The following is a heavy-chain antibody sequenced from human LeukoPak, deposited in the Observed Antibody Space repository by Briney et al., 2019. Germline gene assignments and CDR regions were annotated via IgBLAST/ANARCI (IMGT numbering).Heavy chain of an antibody. D-gene: IGHD3-22*01. CDR3: ARAVQYYYDSSGYYVDY. CDR1: GFTFSSYS. CDR2: ISSSSSYI. V-gene: IGHV3-21*01. J-gene: IGHJ4*02. Sequence: GGSLRLSCAASGFTFSSYSMNWVRQAPGKGLEWVSSISSSSSYIYCADSVKGRFTISRDNAKNSLYLQMNSLRAEDTAVYYCARAVQYYYDSSGYYVDYWGQGTLVTVSS.